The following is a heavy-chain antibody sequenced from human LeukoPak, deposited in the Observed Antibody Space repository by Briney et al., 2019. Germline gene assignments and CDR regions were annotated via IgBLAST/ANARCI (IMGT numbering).Heavy chain of an antibody. J-gene: IGHJ6*03. Sequence: GGSLRLSCAASGFNYSSYTMNWVRQAPGMGLEGLSYISASRGITYYADSVKGRFTISRDNAKNSLYLQMNSLRAEDTAVYYCVRGSLASGVVVYSYYYLDVWGKGTTVTVSS. D-gene: IGHD3-3*01. V-gene: IGHV3-48*01. CDR3: VRGSLASGVVVYSYYYLDV. CDR1: GFNYSSYT. CDR2: ISASRGIT.